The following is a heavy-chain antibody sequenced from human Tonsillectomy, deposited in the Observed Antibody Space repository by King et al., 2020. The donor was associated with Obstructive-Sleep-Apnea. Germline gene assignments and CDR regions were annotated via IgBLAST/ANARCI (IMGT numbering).Heavy chain of an antibody. Sequence: LQLQESGPGLVKPSETLSLTCSVSGGSISSDSYYWGWIRQPPGKGLEWVGNIYFTGSTYYTPSLKSRVTISIDTSKNQFSLKLNSVTAADTAVYYCARGRYYDSSAYNYWGQGTLVTVSS. V-gene: IGHV4-39*07. CDR3: ARGRYYDSSAYNY. CDR1: GGSISSDSYY. CDR2: IYFTGST. J-gene: IGHJ4*02. D-gene: IGHD3-22*01.